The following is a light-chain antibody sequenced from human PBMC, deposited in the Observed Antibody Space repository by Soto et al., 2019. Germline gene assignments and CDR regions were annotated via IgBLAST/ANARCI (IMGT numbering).Light chain of an antibody. CDR2: AAS. CDR1: LSISNY. J-gene: IGKJ3*01. Sequence: DIQMTQSPSSLSASVGDRVTITCRASLSISNYLNWYQQKPGKAPKLLIYAASSLQSGVPSRFSGSGSGTDFTLTISSLQPEDFATYSCQQSYTTLFTFGPGTNVDIK. V-gene: IGKV1-39*01. CDR3: QQSYTTLFT.